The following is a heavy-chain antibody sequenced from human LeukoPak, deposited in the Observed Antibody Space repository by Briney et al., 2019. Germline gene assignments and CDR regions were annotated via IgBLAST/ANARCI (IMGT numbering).Heavy chain of an antibody. V-gene: IGHV4-39*07. CDR3: ARGNSGSYYDHFDY. D-gene: IGHD1-26*01. CDR2: IYYSGST. Sequence: SETLSLTCAVSGGSISSTNYYWGWIRQPPGKGLEWIATIYYSGSTYYNPSLKSRVTISIDTSKNQFSLKLSSVTAADTAVYYCARGNSGSYYDHFDYWGQGTLVTVSS. CDR1: GGSISSTNYY. J-gene: IGHJ4*02.